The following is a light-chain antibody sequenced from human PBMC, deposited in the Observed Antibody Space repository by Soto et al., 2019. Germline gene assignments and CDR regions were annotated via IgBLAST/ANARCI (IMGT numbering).Light chain of an antibody. V-gene: IGKV1-5*03. CDR2: KAS. CDR1: QTISIW. CDR3: QQYNTYSRT. Sequence: NKITQSPSTLSGYVGDRVTITCRASQTISIWLAWYQQKPGKAPKLLIYKASTLKSGVPSRFGGAGSGTEFTLTISSLQPDDFATYYCQQYNTYSRTFGQGTKVDIK. J-gene: IGKJ1*01.